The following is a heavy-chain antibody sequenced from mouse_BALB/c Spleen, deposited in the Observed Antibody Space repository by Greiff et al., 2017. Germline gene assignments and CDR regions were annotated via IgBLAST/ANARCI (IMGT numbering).Heavy chain of an antibody. Sequence: EVQVVESGGGLVKPGGSLKLSCAASGFTFSDYYMYWVRQTPEKRLEWVATISDGGSYTYYPDSVKGRFTISRDNAKNNLYLQMSSLKSEDTAMYYCARGDGYIYAMDYWGQGTSVTVSS. CDR2: ISDGGSYT. V-gene: IGHV5-4*02. CDR1: GFTFSDYY. J-gene: IGHJ4*01. D-gene: IGHD1-2*01. CDR3: ARGDGYIYAMDY.